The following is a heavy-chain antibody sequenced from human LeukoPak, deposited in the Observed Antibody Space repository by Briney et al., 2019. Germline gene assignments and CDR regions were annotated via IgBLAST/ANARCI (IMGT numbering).Heavy chain of an antibody. J-gene: IGHJ4*02. CDR2: IGSSGVDT. D-gene: IGHD1-1*01. CDR1: GFTFSSYA. CDR3: VKHSGGVYGSSDY. Sequence: GGSLRLSCAASGFTFSSYAMSWFRQAPGKGLEWVSTIGSSGVDTYYADSVRGRFTISKDSSKATLQMNSLRAEDTALYYCVKHSGGVYGSSDYWGQGTLVTVSS. V-gene: IGHV3-23*01.